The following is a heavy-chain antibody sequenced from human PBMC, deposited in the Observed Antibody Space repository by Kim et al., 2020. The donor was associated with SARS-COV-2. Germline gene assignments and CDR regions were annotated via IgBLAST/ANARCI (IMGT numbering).Heavy chain of an antibody. CDR1: GGSISSSTYY. Sequence: SETLSLTCTVSGGSISSSTYYWGWIRQPPGKGLEWIGSIYYSGSTYNNPSLKSRVAISVDTSKNQFSLKLTSVTAADTAIYYCARLGSSTSPYNGFDPWGQGTLVTVSS. J-gene: IGHJ5*02. CDR3: ARLGSSTSPYNGFDP. D-gene: IGHD6-13*01. V-gene: IGHV4-39*01. CDR2: IYYSGST.